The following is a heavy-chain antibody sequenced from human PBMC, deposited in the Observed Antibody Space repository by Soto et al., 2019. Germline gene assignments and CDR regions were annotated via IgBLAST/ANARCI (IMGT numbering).Heavy chain of an antibody. D-gene: IGHD3-22*01. CDR3: ARDWATYYYDSSGYYTLDV. V-gene: IGHV1-69*13. J-gene: IGHJ6*02. CDR1: GGTFSSYA. Sequence: GASVKVSCKASGGTFSSYAISWVRQAPGQGLEWMGGIIPIFGTANYAQKFQGRVTITADESTSTAYMELSSLRSEDTAVYYCARDWATYYYDSSGYYTLDVWGQGTTVTVSS. CDR2: IIPIFGTA.